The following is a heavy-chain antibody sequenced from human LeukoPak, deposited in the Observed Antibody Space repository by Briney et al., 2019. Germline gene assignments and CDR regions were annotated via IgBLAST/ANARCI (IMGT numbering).Heavy chain of an antibody. J-gene: IGHJ4*02. CDR3: ARDPSTGVVPDGKFSSDYYFDS. CDR1: GYSFTSYS. D-gene: IGHD2-2*01. V-gene: IGHV1-3*01. Sequence: ASVKVSCKASGYSFTSYSMHWVRQAPGQRLEWMGLINGGNGNTEYSQKFLGRVAITRETSASTAYMELSGLRSADSAVYYCARDPSTGVVPDGKFSSDYYFDSWGRGTLVTVSS. CDR2: INGGNGNT.